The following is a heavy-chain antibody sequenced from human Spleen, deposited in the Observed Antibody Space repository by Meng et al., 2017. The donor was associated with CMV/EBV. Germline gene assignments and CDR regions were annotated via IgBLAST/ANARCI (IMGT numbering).Heavy chain of an antibody. D-gene: IGHD1-26*01. CDR3: VRGGYSGSLTMGYYGMDV. V-gene: IGHV3-23*03. CDR2: IYSGGSST. CDR1: GFTFSSYA. Sequence: GESLKISCAASGFTFSSYAMSWVRQAPGKGLEWVSVIYSGGSSTYYADSVKGRFTISRDNSKNTLYLQMNSLRAEDTAVYYCVRGGYSGSLTMGYYGMDVWGQGTTVTVSS. J-gene: IGHJ6*02.